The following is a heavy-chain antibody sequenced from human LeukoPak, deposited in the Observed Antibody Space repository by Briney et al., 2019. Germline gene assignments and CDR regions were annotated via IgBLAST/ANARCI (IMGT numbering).Heavy chain of an antibody. J-gene: IGHJ6*04. D-gene: IGHD3-10*01. Sequence: GASVKVSCKVSGGTNYAISWVRLVSGQGLEWLGGIIPLLDAANSAQKFQGRVTFTADKLTRTAYMELSSLRSEDTAVYYCAIFSAVGGWGKGTTVTVSS. V-gene: IGHV1-69*10. CDR2: IIPLLDAA. CDR3: AIFSAVGG. CDR1: GGTNYA.